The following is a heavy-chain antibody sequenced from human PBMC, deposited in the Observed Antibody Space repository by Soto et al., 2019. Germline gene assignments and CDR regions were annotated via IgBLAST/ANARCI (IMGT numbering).Heavy chain of an antibody. CDR3: AREGRLGATRAFDI. CDR1: GYTFTNYG. D-gene: IGHD1-26*01. J-gene: IGHJ3*02. CDR2: ISAHNGNK. Sequence: QVQLVQSGAEVKKPGASVKVSCKASGYTFTNYGVSWVRQAPGKGLEWMGWISAHNGNKNYAQKLQGRVTMTTDTSTSTAYMELRSLRSDDSAVYYCAREGRLGATRAFDIWGQGTMVTVSS. V-gene: IGHV1-18*01.